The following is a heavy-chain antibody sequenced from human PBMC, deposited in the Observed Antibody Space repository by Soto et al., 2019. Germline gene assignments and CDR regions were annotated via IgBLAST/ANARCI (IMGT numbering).Heavy chain of an antibody. J-gene: IGHJ4*02. D-gene: IGHD1-1*01. V-gene: IGHV1-18*01. Sequence: ASVKVSCKASGYTFSSYGIVWVRQAPGQGLEYLGWITVYNGNTNYAQKFQGRVTMTTDTSTSTAYMELKSLRSDDTALYYCARWLQLRPLDYWGQGTLVTVSS. CDR1: GYTFSSYG. CDR3: ARWLQLRPLDY. CDR2: ITVYNGNT.